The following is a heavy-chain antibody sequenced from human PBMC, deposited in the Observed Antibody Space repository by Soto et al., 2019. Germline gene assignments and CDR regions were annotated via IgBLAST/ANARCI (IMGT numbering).Heavy chain of an antibody. CDR2: ISAYNGNT. CDR3: ARGAKDRTDGGCSFCRMDV. CDR1: GYTFTSYG. V-gene: IGHV1-18*01. Sequence: QVQLVQSGAEVKKPGASVKVSCKASGYTFTSYGISWVRQAPGQGLEWMGWISAYNGNTKYAQKFQGRVTMTTDTSTSTAYMELRSLRSDDTAVYYCARGAKDRTDGGCSFCRMDVWGQGTTVTVSS. J-gene: IGHJ6*02. D-gene: IGHD2-8*01.